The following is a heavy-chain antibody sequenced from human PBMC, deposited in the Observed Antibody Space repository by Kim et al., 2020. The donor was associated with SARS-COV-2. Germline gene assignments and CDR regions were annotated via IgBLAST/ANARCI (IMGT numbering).Heavy chain of an antibody. CDR3: TTDVAVATDAFDI. Sequence: GGSLRLSCAASGFTFSNAWMSWVRQAPGKGLEWVGRIKSKTDGGTTDYAAPVKGRFTISRDDSKNTLYLQMNSLKTEDTAVYYCTTDVAVATDAFDIWGQGTMVTVSS. CDR2: IKSKTDGGTT. V-gene: IGHV3-15*01. J-gene: IGHJ3*02. D-gene: IGHD6-19*01. CDR1: GFTFSNAW.